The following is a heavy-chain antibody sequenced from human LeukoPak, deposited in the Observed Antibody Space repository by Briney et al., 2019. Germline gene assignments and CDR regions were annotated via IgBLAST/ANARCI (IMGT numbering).Heavy chain of an antibody. CDR3: TRIRKDYDGSGYFDY. CDR1: GFTFRIYD. Sequence: GGSLRLSCAASGFTFRIYDIHWVRQAPGKGLEWVSVMYSGGSTYYAASGKGGFTTSRDNSTSTLFFQMNSLRGEDTAIYYCTRIRKDYDGSGYFDYWGQGTLVTVSS. D-gene: IGHD3-22*01. CDR2: MYSGGST. V-gene: IGHV3-53*01. J-gene: IGHJ4*02.